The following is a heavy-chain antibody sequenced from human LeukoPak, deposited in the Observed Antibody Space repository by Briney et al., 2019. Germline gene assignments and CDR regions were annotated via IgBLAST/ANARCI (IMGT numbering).Heavy chain of an antibody. CDR2: TYYRSRWYY. CDR3: ARLTGDDFAF. CDR1: GDSVSSNSAA. V-gene: IGHV6-1*01. J-gene: IGHJ4*02. D-gene: IGHD7-27*01. Sequence: SQTLSLTFAISGDSVSSNSAAWSWIRQSPSRGLEWLGRTYYRSRWYYDFAVSVKSRITINPDTSNNQFSLQLSSVIPEGTAVSYCARLTGDDFAFRGQGTLVTVSS.